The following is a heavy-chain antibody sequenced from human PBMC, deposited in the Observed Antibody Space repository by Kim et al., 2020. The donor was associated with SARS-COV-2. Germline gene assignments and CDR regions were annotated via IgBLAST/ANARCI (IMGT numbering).Heavy chain of an antibody. Sequence: GVSLRLSCAASGFTVSSNYMSWVRQAPGKGLEWVSVIYSGGSTYYADSVKGRFTISRDNSKNTLYLQMNSLRAEDTAVYYCARDFGLYYYYGMDVWGQGTTVTVSS. CDR1: GFTVSSNY. D-gene: IGHD3-3*01. CDR3: ARDFGLYYYYGMDV. CDR2: IYSGGST. J-gene: IGHJ6*02. V-gene: IGHV3-53*01.